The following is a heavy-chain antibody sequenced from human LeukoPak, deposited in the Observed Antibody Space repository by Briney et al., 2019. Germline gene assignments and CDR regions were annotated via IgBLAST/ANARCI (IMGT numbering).Heavy chain of an antibody. CDR2: IWYDGSNK. J-gene: IGHJ5*02. V-gene: IGHV3-33*01. Sequence: GGSLRLSCAASGFTFSSYGMHWVRQAPGKGLKWVAVIWYDGSNKYYADSVKGRFTISRDNSKNTLYLQMNSLRAEDTAVYYCARDSHSSLDPWGQGTLVTVSS. D-gene: IGHD6-13*01. CDR3: ARDSHSSLDP. CDR1: GFTFSSYG.